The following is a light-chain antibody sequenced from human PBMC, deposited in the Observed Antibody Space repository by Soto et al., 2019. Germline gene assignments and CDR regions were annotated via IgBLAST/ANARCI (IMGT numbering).Light chain of an antibody. Sequence: IVLTQSPATLSLSPGERATLSCRASQSVRSSLAWYQQQPGQAPRLLIYDASNRATGIPDRFSGSGSGTDFTLTISSLEPEDFAVYYCQQRSNWPITFGQGTRLEIK. CDR2: DAS. CDR1: QSVRSS. CDR3: QQRSNWPIT. J-gene: IGKJ5*01. V-gene: IGKV3-11*01.